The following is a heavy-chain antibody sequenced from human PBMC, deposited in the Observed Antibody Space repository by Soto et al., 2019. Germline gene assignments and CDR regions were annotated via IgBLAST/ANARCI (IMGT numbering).Heavy chain of an antibody. Sequence: PEGSLRLSCAASGFTFTRYSMNWVRQAPGKGLEWVSSISSTTNYIYYADSMKGRFTVSRDNAKNSEYLEMNSLSAEDTALYYCARESEDLTSNFDYWGQGTLVTVSS. V-gene: IGHV3-21*01. CDR1: GFTFTRYS. CDR2: ISSTTNYI. CDR3: ARESEDLTSNFDY. J-gene: IGHJ4*02.